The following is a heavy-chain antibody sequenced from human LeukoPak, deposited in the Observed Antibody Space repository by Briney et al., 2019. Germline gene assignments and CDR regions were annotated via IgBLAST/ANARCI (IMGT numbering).Heavy chain of an antibody. J-gene: IGHJ4*02. CDR1: GFSLSTTGVG. Sequence: SGPTLVNPTQPLTLTCTFSGFSLSTTGVGVGWIRPPPGKALEWLALSYWDDDKRYNPSLKSRLTVTKDVSKSQVVLTLTNVDPVDTATYYCAHRLTGYNSNWYHGYFDYWGQGTLVTVSS. V-gene: IGHV2-5*02. CDR2: SYWDDDK. CDR3: AHRLTGYNSNWYHGYFDY. D-gene: IGHD6-13*01.